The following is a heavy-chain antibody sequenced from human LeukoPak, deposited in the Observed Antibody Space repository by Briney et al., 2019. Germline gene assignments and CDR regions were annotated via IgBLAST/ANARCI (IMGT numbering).Heavy chain of an antibody. V-gene: IGHV7-4-1*02. CDR3: ARAPVLLWFGELIEEDWFDP. Sequence: ASVKVSCKASGYTFTSYAMNWVRQAPGQGLEWMGWIITNTGNPTYAQGFTGRFVFSLDTSVSTAYLQISSLKAEDTAVYYCARAPVLLWFGELIEEDWFDPWGQGTLVTVSS. CDR2: IITNTGNP. CDR1: GYTFTSYA. D-gene: IGHD3-10*01. J-gene: IGHJ5*02.